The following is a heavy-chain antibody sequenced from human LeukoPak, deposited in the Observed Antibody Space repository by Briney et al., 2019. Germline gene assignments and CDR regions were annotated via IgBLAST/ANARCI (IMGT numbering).Heavy chain of an antibody. CDR1: GFTFSSYS. V-gene: IGHV3-21*01. CDR3: AGSPPGYSSSWYNNDY. J-gene: IGHJ4*02. CDR2: ISSSSSYI. Sequence: GGSLRLSCAASGFTFSSYSMNWVRQAPGKGLEWVSSISSSSSYIYYADSVKGRFTISRDNAKISLYLQMNSLRAEDTAVYYCAGSPPGYSSSWYNNDYWGQGTLVTVSS. D-gene: IGHD6-13*01.